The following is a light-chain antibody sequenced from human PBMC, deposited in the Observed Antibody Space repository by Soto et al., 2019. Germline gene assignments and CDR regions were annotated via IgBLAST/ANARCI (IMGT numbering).Light chain of an antibody. CDR3: QQYNSYSSYT. J-gene: IGKJ2*01. CDR2: GAS. V-gene: IGKV3D-7*01. CDR1: QSVSSSY. Sequence: PGERVTLSCRASQSVSSSYLTWYQQKPGQAPRLLIYGASTRATGIPARFSGSGSGTDFTLTISSLQPEDFAVYYCQQYNSYSSYTFGQGTKLEIK.